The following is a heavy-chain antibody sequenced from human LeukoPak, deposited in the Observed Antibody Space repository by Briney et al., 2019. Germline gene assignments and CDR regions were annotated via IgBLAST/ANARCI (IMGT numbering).Heavy chain of an antibody. CDR2: IYHSGST. D-gene: IGHD5-12*01. Sequence: PSGTLSLTCAVSGGSISSSNWWSWVRQPPGKGLERIGEIYHSGSTNYNPSLKSRVTISVDKSKNQFSLKLSSVTAADTAVYYCASSAGGYDRYYFDYWGQGTLVTVSS. J-gene: IGHJ4*02. V-gene: IGHV4-4*02. CDR1: GGSISSSNW. CDR3: ASSAGGYDRYYFDY.